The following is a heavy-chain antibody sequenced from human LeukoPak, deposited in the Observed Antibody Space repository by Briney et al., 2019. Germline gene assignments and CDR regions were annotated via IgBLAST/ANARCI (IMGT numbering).Heavy chain of an antibody. CDR1: GGSISSYY. D-gene: IGHD1-26*01. J-gene: IGHJ6*02. CDR2: IYTSGST. Sequence: SETLSLTCTVSGGSISSYYWSWIRQPAGKGLEWIGRIYTSGSTNYNPSLKSRVTMSVDTSKNQFSLRLTSVTAADTASYYCARLTREDGMDVWGQGTTATVSS. CDR3: ARLTREDGMDV. V-gene: IGHV4-4*07.